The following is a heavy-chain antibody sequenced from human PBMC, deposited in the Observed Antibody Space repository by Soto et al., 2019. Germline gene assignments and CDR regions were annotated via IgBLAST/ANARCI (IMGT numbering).Heavy chain of an antibody. V-gene: IGHV1-18*01. Sequence: ASVKVSCKASGYTFTSYGISWVRQAPGQGLEWMGWVSAYNGNTNYAQKLQGRVTMTTDTSTSTAYMELRSLRSDDTAVYYCARVRSSGYNNWFDPWGQGTLVTVSS. CDR2: VSAYNGNT. CDR3: ARVRSSGYNNWFDP. J-gene: IGHJ5*02. D-gene: IGHD3-22*01. CDR1: GYTFTSYG.